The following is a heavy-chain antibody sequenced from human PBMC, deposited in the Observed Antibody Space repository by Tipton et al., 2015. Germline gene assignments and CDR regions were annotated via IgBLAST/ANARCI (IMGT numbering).Heavy chain of an antibody. Sequence: SLRLSCAASGFTFSSYGMHWVRQAPGKELEWVSAITWNSGSLGYAGSVKGRFTISRDNAKNSLYLQMNSLRPEDTALYYCARAYSSGPADYWGQGTLVTVSS. CDR2: ITWNSGSL. V-gene: IGHV3-9*01. D-gene: IGHD6-19*01. CDR1: GFTFSSYG. CDR3: ARAYSSGPADY. J-gene: IGHJ4*02.